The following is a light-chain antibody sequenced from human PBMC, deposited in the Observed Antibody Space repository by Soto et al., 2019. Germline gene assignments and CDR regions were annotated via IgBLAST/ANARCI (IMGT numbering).Light chain of an antibody. V-gene: IGLV2-23*01. CDR2: EGS. J-gene: IGLJ1*01. CDR3: CSYAGSSLYV. Sequence: QSVLTQPGSVCVYPGVSITISCTGTSSDVGSYNLVSWYQQHPGKAPKLMIYEGSKRPSGVSNRFSGSKSGNTASLTISGLQAEDEADYYCCSYAGSSLYVFGTGTKVTVL. CDR1: SSDVGSYNL.